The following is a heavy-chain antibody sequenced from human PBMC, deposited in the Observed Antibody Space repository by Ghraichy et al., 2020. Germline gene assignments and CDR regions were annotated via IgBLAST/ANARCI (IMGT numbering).Heavy chain of an antibody. J-gene: IGHJ4*02. Sequence: GSLNISCAASGVIFSDYTMNWVRRAPGKGLEWVSSVSSGSSYIYYVDSVKGRFTISRDNARNSVYLQMNSLRAEDTAVYYCARDLTPGISVSGWDYWGQGTLVTVSS. CDR2: VSSGSSYI. D-gene: IGHD6-19*01. CDR3: ARDLTPGISVSGWDY. V-gene: IGHV3-21*01. CDR1: GVIFSDYT.